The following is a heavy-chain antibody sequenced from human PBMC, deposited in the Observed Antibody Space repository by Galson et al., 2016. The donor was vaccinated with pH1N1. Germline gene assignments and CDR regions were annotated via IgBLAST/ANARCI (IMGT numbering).Heavy chain of an antibody. CDR2: INTGGRT. V-gene: IGHV3-53*01. D-gene: IGHD3-3*01. CDR1: GISVKNNY. J-gene: IGHJ3*02. Sequence: SLRLSCAASGISVKNNYITWARQAPGKGLEWVSFINTGGRTYYADSVEGRFTVSRDNSKNTVSLRINNVRVEDTAMYYCARADTSYESRPDLTDIWGPGTMVTVSS. CDR3: ARADTSYESRPDLTDI.